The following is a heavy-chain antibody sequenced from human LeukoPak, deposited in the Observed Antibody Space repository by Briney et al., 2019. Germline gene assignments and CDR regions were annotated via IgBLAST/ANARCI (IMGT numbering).Heavy chain of an antibody. CDR2: INPNSGGT. D-gene: IGHD3-22*01. Sequence: ASVKVSCKASGYTFTGYYMHWVRQAPGQGLEWMGWINPNSGGTNYAQKFQGRVTMTRDTSISTAYMELSRLRSDDTAVYYCAEGLSDSSGYYYDDAFDIWGQGTMVTVSS. CDR1: GYTFTGYY. V-gene: IGHV1-2*02. J-gene: IGHJ3*02. CDR3: AEGLSDSSGYYYDDAFDI.